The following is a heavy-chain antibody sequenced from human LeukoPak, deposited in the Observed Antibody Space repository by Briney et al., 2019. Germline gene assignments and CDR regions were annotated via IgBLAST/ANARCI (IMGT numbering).Heavy chain of an antibody. CDR1: GFTFSSYA. J-gene: IGHJ4*02. D-gene: IGHD6-13*01. CDR3: AKASGTGIAAAGSSYYFDY. CDR2: ISGSGGST. V-gene: IGHV3-23*01. Sequence: GGSLRLSCAASGFTFSSYAMSWVRQAPGKGLEWVSAISGSGGSTYYADSVKCRFTISRDNSKNTLYLQMNSLRAEDTAVYYCAKASGTGIAAAGSSYYFDYWGQGTLVTVSS.